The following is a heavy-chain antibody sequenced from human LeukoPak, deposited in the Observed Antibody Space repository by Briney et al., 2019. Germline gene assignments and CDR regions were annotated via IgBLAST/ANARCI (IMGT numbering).Heavy chain of an antibody. CDR1: GFTFSSYE. CDR2: ISSSGSTI. Sequence: PGGSLRLSCAASGFTFSSYEMNWVRQAPGKGLEWVSYISSSGSTIYYADSVKGRFTISRDNAKNSLYLQMNSLRAEDTAVYYCARDDYHDSSGYGPEFDYWGQGTLVTVSS. CDR3: ARDDYHDSSGYGPEFDY. V-gene: IGHV3-48*03. J-gene: IGHJ4*02. D-gene: IGHD3-22*01.